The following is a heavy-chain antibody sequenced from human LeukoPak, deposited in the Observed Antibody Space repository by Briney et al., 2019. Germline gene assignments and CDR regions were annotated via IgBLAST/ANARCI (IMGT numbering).Heavy chain of an antibody. CDR1: GFAFSSFS. Sequence: GGSLRLSCAASGFAFSSFSMSWVRQAPGKGLEWVAVISYDGSNKYYADSVKGRFTISRDNSKNTLYLQMNSLRAEDTAVYYCARDGSSLLIEGFDYWGQGTLVTVSS. CDR2: ISYDGSNK. J-gene: IGHJ4*02. D-gene: IGHD6-13*01. V-gene: IGHV3-30-3*01. CDR3: ARDGSSLLIEGFDY.